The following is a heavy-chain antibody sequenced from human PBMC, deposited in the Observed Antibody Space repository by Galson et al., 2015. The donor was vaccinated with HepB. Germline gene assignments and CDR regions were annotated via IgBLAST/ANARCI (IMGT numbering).Heavy chain of an antibody. CDR2: ISSSGGST. CDR3: AKSVRGTYAPEY. J-gene: IGHJ4*02. D-gene: IGHD1-26*01. V-gene: IGHV3-23*01. Sequence: SLRLSCAASGFTLSSSTMNCFRQAPGQGLEWVSGISSSGGSTYYADSAKGRFTISRDTSKNTLSLQINSLRAEDTAVYYCAKSVRGTYAPEYWGQGTLVTVSS. CDR1: GFTLSSST.